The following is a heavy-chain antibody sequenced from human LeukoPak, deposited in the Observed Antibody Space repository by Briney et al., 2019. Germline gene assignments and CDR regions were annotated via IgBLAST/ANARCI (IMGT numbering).Heavy chain of an antibody. V-gene: IGHV3-11*04. CDR2: ISSSDTT. CDR1: GFIFGDYY. J-gene: IGHJ5*02. Sequence: PGGSLRLSCAASGFIFGDYYMSWIRQAPGKGLEWVSYISSSDTTYYADSVKGRFTISRDNAKNSVFLQMNSLRAEDTAVYYCARGLYGDYVGVNNWFDPWGQGTLITVSS. D-gene: IGHD4-17*01. CDR3: ARGLYGDYVGVNNWFDP.